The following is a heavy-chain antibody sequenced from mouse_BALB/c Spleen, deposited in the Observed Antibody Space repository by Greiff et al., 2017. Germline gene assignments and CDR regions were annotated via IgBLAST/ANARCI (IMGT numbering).Heavy chain of an antibody. D-gene: IGHD3-3*01. CDR2: IRLKSDNYAT. V-gene: IGHV6-3*01. CDR1: GFTFSSYW. CDR3: TGSGTGAMDY. Sequence: DVQLQESGGGLVQPGGSMKLSCVASGFTFSSYWMSWVRQSPEKGLEWVAEIRLKSDNYATHYAESVKGKFTISRDDSKSRLYLQMNSLRAEDTGIYYCTGSGTGAMDYWGQGTSVTVSS. J-gene: IGHJ4*01.